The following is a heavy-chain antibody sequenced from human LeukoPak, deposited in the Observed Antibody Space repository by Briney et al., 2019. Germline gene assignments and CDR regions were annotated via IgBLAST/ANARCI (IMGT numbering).Heavy chain of an antibody. CDR2: IYYSGST. D-gene: IGHD3-3*01. J-gene: IGHJ3*02. Sequence: SETLSLTCTVSGGSVSSGSYYWSWIRQPPGKGLEWIGYIYYSGSTNYNPSLKSRVTISVDTSKNQFSLKLSSVTAADTAVYYCARVTRFAFDIWAKGQWSPSLQ. CDR3: ARVTRFAFDI. CDR1: GGSVSSGSYY. V-gene: IGHV4-61*01.